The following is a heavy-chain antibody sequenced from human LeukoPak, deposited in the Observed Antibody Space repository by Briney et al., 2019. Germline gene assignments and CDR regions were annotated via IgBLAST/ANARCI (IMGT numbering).Heavy chain of an antibody. V-gene: IGHV4-39*01. CDR1: GGSISSSSYY. D-gene: IGHD6-19*01. CDR2: IYYSGST. Sequence: KPSETLSLTCTVSGGSISSSSYYWGWIRQPPGKGLEWIGSIYYSGSTYYNPSLKSRVTISVDTSKNQFSLKLSSVTAADTAVYYCARFQWLAYYFDYWGNGTLVTVSS. J-gene: IGHJ4*01. CDR3: ARFQWLAYYFDY.